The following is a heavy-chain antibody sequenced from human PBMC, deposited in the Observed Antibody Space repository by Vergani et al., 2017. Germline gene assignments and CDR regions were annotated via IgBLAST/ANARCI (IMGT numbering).Heavy chain of an antibody. CDR2: IITIFGTA. D-gene: IGHD3-10*01. V-gene: IGHV1-69*06. J-gene: IGHJ4*02. Sequence: QVQLVQSGAEVKKPGSSVKVSCKASGGTFSSYAISWVRQAPGQGLEWMGGIITIFGTANYAQKFQGRVTITADKSTSTAYMELSSLRSEDTAVYYCARGSYYYGSGSYFQFDYWGQGTLVTVSS. CDR1: GGTFSSYA. CDR3: ARGSYYYGSGSYFQFDY.